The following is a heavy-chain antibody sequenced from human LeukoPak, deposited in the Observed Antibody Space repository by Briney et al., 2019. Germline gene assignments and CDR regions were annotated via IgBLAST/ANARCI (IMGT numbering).Heavy chain of an antibody. D-gene: IGHD4-23*01. CDR2: ISASAHRT. CDR1: GFTFSSYA. Sequence: GGSLRLSCAASGFTFSSYAMSWVRQAPGKGLEWVSAISASAHRTYYADSVKGRFTISRDNSKNTLYLQMNSLRAEDTAVYYCAKALRWSVDYWGQGTLVTVSS. CDR3: AKALRWSVDY. V-gene: IGHV3-23*01. J-gene: IGHJ4*02.